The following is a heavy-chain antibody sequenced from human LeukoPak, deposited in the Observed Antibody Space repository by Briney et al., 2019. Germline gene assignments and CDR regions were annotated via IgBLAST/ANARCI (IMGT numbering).Heavy chain of an antibody. CDR3: ARDPSTGYDSSGCYPY. CDR1: GFTFSSYS. J-gene: IGHJ4*02. CDR2: ISSSSSYI. D-gene: IGHD3-22*01. Sequence: GGSLRLSCAASGFTFSSYSMNWVRQAPGKGLEWVSSISSSSSYIYYAVSVKGRFTISRYNAKNSLYLQMNSLRAEDTAVYYCARDPSTGYDSSGCYPYWGQGTLVTVSS. V-gene: IGHV3-21*01.